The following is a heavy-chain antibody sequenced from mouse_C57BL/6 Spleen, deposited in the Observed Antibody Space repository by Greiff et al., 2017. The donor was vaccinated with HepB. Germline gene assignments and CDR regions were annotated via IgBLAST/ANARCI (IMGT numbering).Heavy chain of an antibody. D-gene: IGHD1-1*01. CDR1: GYTFTDYE. CDR2: IDPETGGT. CDR3: TRSDYYGSSYRFDY. V-gene: IGHV1-15*01. J-gene: IGHJ2*01. Sequence: LQQSGAELVRPGASVTLSCKASGYTFTDYEMHWVKQTPVHGLEWIGAIDPETGGTAYNQKFKGKAILTADKSSSTAYMELRSLTSEDSAVYYCTRSDYYGSSYRFDYWGQGTTLTVSS.